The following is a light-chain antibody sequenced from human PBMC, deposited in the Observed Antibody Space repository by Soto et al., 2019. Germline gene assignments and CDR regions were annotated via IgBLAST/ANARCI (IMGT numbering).Light chain of an antibody. V-gene: IGLV3-1*01. CDR2: QDS. J-gene: IGLJ2*01. Sequence: SYELNQPPSVSVSPGQTASITCSGDKLGHKYVSWYQQKPGQSPILVIYQDSKRPSGIPERVSGSNSGSTATLTISETQAMDEADYYCQTWASSIVVFGGGTKVTVL. CDR1: KLGHKY. CDR3: QTWASSIVV.